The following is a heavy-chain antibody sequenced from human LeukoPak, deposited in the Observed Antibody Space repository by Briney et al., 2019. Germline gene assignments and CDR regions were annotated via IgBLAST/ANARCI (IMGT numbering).Heavy chain of an antibody. CDR3: ARGVRSYYSLGLDV. V-gene: IGHV1-8*01. D-gene: IGHD1-26*01. CDR2: MNPNSGNT. Sequence: ASVKVSCKASGYTFTSYDINWVRQATGQGLEWMGWMNPNSGNTGYAQKFQGRVTMTRNTSISTAYMELSSLRSEDTAVYYCARGVRSYYSLGLDVWGQGTTVTVSS. CDR1: GYTFTSYD. J-gene: IGHJ6*02.